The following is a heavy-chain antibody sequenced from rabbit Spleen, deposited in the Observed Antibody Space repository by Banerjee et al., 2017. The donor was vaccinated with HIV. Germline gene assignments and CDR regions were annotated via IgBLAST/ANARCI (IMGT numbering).Heavy chain of an antibody. J-gene: IGHJ6*01. V-gene: IGHV1S47*01. Sequence: QEQLVESGGGLVQPGGSLKVSCKASGFDLSSYGVSWVRQAPGKGLEWIGYIDPIFGATYYATWVNGRFTISSHNAQNTLYLQLNSLTAADTATYFCVRGASGSGYYSLWGPGTLVTVS. CDR3: VRGASGSGYYSL. CDR1: GFDLSSYG. D-gene: IGHD1-1*01. CDR2: IDPIFGAT.